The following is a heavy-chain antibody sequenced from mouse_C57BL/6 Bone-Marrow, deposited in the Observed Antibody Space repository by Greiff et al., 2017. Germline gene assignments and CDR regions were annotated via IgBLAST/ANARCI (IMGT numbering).Heavy chain of an antibody. D-gene: IGHD3-1*01. J-gene: IGHJ2*01. CDR1: GYSITSGYY. CDR3: ARAGLSDFDY. CDR2: ISYDGSN. V-gene: IGHV3-6*01. Sequence: VQLKQSGPGLVKPSQSLSLTCSVTGYSITSGYYWNWIRQFPGNKLEWMGYISYDGSNNYNPSLKNRISITRDTSKNQFFLKLNSVTTEDTATYYCARAGLSDFDYWGQGTTLTVSS.